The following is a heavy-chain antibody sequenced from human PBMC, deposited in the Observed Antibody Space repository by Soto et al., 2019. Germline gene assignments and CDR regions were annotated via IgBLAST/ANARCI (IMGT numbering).Heavy chain of an antibody. CDR3: TSCRGYCTGLVAFDI. CDR1: GFTFTNAY. CDR2: IRTKTYGETA. Sequence: EVQLVESGGGLVKPGGSLRLSCAASGFTFTNAYMNWVRQAPGKGLEWIGRIRTKTYGETADYAAPVKGRFTISRDDSTDTLYLQMNSLKAEDTAVYYCTSCRGYCTGLVAFDIWGQGTMVTVSS. D-gene: IGHD2-8*02. V-gene: IGHV3-15*01. J-gene: IGHJ3*02.